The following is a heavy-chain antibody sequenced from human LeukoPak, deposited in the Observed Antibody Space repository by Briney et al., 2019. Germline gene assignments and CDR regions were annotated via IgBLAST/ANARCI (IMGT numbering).Heavy chain of an antibody. Sequence: PGGSLRLSCAASGFTFSSYAMTWVRQAPGKGLEWVSTISGSGDTTYYADSVKGRFTISRDNAKNSLYLQMNSLRAEDTAVYYCARHLNYDILTGYGSWGQGTLVTVSS. CDR2: ISGSGDTT. D-gene: IGHD3-9*01. J-gene: IGHJ5*02. CDR1: GFTFSSYA. CDR3: ARHLNYDILTGYGS. V-gene: IGHV3-23*01.